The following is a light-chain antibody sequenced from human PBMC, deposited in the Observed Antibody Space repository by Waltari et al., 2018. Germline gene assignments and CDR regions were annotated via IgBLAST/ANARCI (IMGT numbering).Light chain of an antibody. CDR1: QTVSSQ. J-gene: IGKJ3*01. CDR3: QQRSNWLFT. Sequence: EIVLTQSPATLSLSPGERATLSCRASQTVSSQLAWYQKKPGQAPRLLIYDASNRARGIPARFSGSGSGTDLTLTISSLEPEDFAVYYCQQRSNWLFTFGPGTKVDIK. V-gene: IGKV3-11*01. CDR2: DAS.